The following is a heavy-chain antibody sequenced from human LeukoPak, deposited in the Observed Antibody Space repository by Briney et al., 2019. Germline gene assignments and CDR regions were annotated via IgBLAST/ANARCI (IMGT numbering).Heavy chain of an antibody. D-gene: IGHD4-17*01. CDR1: GYTFTGYY. CDR3: ARSKRPAPLYGDYHQGWFDY. Sequence: ASVKVSCKASGYTFTGYYMHWVRQAPGQGLEWMGIINPSGGSTSYAQKFQGRVTMTRDTSTSTIYMELSSLRSEDTAVYYCARSKRPAPLYGDYHQGWFDYWGQGTLVTVFS. J-gene: IGHJ4*02. V-gene: IGHV1-46*01. CDR2: INPSGGST.